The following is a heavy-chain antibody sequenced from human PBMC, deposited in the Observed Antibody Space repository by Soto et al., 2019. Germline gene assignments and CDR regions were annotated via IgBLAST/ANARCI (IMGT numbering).Heavy chain of an antibody. CDR1: GGSISSGAYY. CDR2: IYYSGST. Sequence: QVQLQESGPGLVKPSQTLSLTCTVSGGSISSGAYYWSWIRQHPGKGLEWIGYIYYSGSTYYNPSRKLRITTPVEPSKNQFSLKLSSVTAADTDVYSCARYGGVRGVIADFWGQGTLVTVSS. V-gene: IGHV4-31*03. D-gene: IGHD3-10*01. CDR3: ARYGGVRGVIADF. J-gene: IGHJ4*02.